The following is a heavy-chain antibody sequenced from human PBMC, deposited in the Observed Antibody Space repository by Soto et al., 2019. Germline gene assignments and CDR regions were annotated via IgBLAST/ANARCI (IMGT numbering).Heavy chain of an antibody. D-gene: IGHD1-26*01. CDR2: FSDTAGGT. J-gene: IGHJ6*02. CDR1: GFTFRSYG. CDR3: AKDKSGSFYYYGLDV. Sequence: GGSLRLSCAASGFTFRSYGMSWVRQAPGKGLEWVSTFSDTAGGTYYADSVKGRFTISRDNSKNTLYLQMNSLRAEDTAVYYCAKDKSGSFYYYGLDVWGQGTTVTVSS. V-gene: IGHV3-23*01.